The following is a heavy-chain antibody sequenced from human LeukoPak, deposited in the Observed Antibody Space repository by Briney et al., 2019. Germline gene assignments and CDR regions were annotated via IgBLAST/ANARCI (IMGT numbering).Heavy chain of an antibody. CDR2: IKEDGSKK. CDR3: ARDPGRQYSSIADV. D-gene: IGHD6-19*01. CDR1: GFSFSSYW. Sequence: GGSLRLSCAASGFSFSSYWMNWVRRAPGKGLEWLANIKEDGSKKYYVDSVKGRFTISRDNAKNSLYLQMDSLRAEDTAVYYCARDPGRQYSSIADVWGQGTTVTVSS. V-gene: IGHV3-7*03. J-gene: IGHJ6*02.